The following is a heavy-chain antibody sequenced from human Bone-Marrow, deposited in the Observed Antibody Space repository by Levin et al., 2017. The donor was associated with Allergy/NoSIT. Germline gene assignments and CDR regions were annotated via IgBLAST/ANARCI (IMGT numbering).Heavy chain of an antibody. J-gene: IGHJ4*02. CDR1: NYSISSGFH. V-gene: IGHV4-38-2*02. Sequence: GSLRLSCAVSNYSISSGFHWGWIRQPPGKGLEWIGSIYYIGTTYYNPSLKTRVTISVDTSKNQFSLKLTSVTAADTAVYYCAREGTPQSWDYWGQGSLVRVSS. CDR2: IYYIGTT. CDR3: AREGTPQSWDY. D-gene: IGHD1-14*01.